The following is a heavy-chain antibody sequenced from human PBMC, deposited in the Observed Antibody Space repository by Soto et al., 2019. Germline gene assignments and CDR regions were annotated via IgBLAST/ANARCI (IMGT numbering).Heavy chain of an antibody. V-gene: IGHV3-43*01. CDR3: AKDIGNYDILTGYYGAFDY. Sequence: PGGSLRLSCAASGFTFDDYTMHWVRQAPGKGLEWVSLISWDGGSTYYADSVKGRFTISRDNSKNSLYLQMNSLRTEDTALYYCAKDIGNYDILTGYYGAFDYWGQGTLVTVSS. CDR2: ISWDGGST. J-gene: IGHJ4*02. D-gene: IGHD3-9*01. CDR1: GFTFDDYT.